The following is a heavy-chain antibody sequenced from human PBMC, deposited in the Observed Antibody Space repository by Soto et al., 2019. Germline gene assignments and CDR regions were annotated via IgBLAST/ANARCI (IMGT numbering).Heavy chain of an antibody. CDR2: IDPSDSYT. Sequence: PGESLKISCNGSGYIFTSYWISWGRQMPGKGLEWMGRIDPSDSYTNYSPSFQGHVTISADKSISTAYLQWSSLKASDTAMYYCARLVPIAARPNSDYWGQGTLVTVSS. D-gene: IGHD6-6*01. CDR1: GYIFTSYW. V-gene: IGHV5-10-1*01. CDR3: ARLVPIAARPNSDY. J-gene: IGHJ4*02.